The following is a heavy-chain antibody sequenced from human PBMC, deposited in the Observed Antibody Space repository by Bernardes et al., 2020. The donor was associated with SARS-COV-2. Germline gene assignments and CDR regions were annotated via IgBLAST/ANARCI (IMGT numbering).Heavy chain of an antibody. J-gene: IGHJ4*02. CDR2: ISGSGGST. V-gene: IGHV3-23*01. Sequence: GGSLRLSCAASGFTFSSYAMSWVRQAPGKGLEWVSAISGSGGSTYYADSVKGRFTISRDNSKNTLYLQMNSLRAEDTAVYYCAKGLGVTVTWPGDYWGQGTLVTVSS. CDR1: GFTFSSYA. CDR3: AKGLGVTVTWPGDY. D-gene: IGHD4-17*01.